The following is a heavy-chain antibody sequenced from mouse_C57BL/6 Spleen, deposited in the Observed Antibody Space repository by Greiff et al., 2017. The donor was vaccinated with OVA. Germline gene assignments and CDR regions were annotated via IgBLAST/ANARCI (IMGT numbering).Heavy chain of an antibody. CDR2: IHPNSGST. Sequence: VKQRPGQGLEWIGMIHPNSGSTNYNEKFKSKATLTVDKSTSTAYMQLSSLTSEDSAVYNCARKGGYDGYYFDYWGQGTTLTVSS. D-gene: IGHD2-3*01. V-gene: IGHV1-64*01. CDR3: ARKGGYDGYYFDY. J-gene: IGHJ2*01.